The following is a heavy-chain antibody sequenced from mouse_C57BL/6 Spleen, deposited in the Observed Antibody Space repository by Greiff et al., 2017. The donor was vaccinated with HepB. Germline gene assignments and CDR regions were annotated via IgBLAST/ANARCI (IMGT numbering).Heavy chain of an antibody. CDR2: IWSGGST. D-gene: IGHD2-4*01. Sequence: QVQLKQSGPGLVQPSQSLSITCTVSGFSLTSYGVHWVRQSPGKGLEWLGVIWSGGSTDYNAPFISRLSISKDNSKSQVFFKMNSLQADDTAIYYCARTGGLRYFDVWGTGTTVTVSS. CDR3: ARTGGLRYFDV. V-gene: IGHV2-2*01. CDR1: GFSLTSYG. J-gene: IGHJ1*03.